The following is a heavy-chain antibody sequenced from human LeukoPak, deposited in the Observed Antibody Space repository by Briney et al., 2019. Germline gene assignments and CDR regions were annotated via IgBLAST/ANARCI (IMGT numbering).Heavy chain of an antibody. D-gene: IGHD6-13*01. CDR1: GGSFSGYY. J-gene: IGHJ4*02. CDR2: INHSGST. Sequence: SETLSLTCAVYGGSFSGYYWSWIRQPPGKGLEWIGEINHSGSTNYNPSLKSRVTISVDTSKNQFSLKLSSVTAADTAVYYCAGGLRRYSSSWYHYWGQGTLVTVSS. CDR3: AGGLRRYSSSWYHY. V-gene: IGHV4-34*01.